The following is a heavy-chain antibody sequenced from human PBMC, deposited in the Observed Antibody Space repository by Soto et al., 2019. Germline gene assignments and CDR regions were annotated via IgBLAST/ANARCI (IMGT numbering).Heavy chain of an antibody. CDR2: ISGSVGST. CDR1: GFTFSDHG. J-gene: IGHJ4*02. CDR3: AKYRTIAARNYDE. V-gene: IGHV3-23*01. Sequence: EVQLLESGGGLVQPGGSLRLSCVGSGFTFSDHGMSWVRQAPGKGLEWVSAISGSVGSTFYADSVKGRFTISRDNSKNTLYLQMKSLRDEETSVYYCAKYRTIAARNYDEWGQGVLVTVSS. D-gene: IGHD6-6*01.